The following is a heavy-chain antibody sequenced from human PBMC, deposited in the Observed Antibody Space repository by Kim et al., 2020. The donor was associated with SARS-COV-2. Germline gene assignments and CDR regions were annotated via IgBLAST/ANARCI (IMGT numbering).Heavy chain of an antibody. J-gene: IGHJ4*02. CDR3: ARDLLWGSSGDIGY. D-gene: IGHD2-21*01. V-gene: IGHV1-18*04. CDR2: ISAYNGNT. Sequence: ASVKVSCKASGYTFTSYGISWVRQAPGQGLEWMGWISAYNGNTNYAQKLQGRVTMTTDTSTSTAYMELRSLRSDDTAVYYCARDLLWGSSGDIGYWGQGTLVTVSS. CDR1: GYTFTSYG.